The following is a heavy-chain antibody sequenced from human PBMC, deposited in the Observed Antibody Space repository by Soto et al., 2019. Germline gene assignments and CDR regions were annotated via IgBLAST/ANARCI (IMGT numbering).Heavy chain of an antibody. CDR3: AKDNGVANIGD. J-gene: IGHJ4*01. CDR1: GYTFTSYD. CDR2: MNPNSGDT. Sequence: QVQLVQSGAEVKKPGASVKVSCKSSGYTFTSYDINWVRQDTGQGLEWMAWMNPNSGDTCYGQKFQGRIAMTRKTTITTAFILLSSMTSEETAVYYCAKDNGVANIGDWGQGTLVTVSS. D-gene: IGHD2-21*01. V-gene: IGHV1-8*01.